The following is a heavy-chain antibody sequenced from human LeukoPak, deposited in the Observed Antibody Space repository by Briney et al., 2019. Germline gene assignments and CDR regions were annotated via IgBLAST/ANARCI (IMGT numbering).Heavy chain of an antibody. J-gene: IGHJ6*04. CDR2: IYYSGST. CDR3: ARLSRLTLIRGVTGYHSLDV. V-gene: IGHV4-59*01. Sequence: PSETLSLTCTVSGGSITNFYWSWIRQPPGGGLESIGYIYYSGSTNYNPSLKSRVTISVDTSKNQFSLKLNSVSAADTAVYFCARLSRLTLIRGVTGYHSLDVWGKGTKVTVSS. D-gene: IGHD3-10*01. CDR1: GGSITNFY.